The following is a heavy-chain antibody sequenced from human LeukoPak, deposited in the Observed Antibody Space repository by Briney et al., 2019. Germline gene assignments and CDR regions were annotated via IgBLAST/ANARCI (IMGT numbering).Heavy chain of an antibody. D-gene: IGHD5-24*01. Sequence: GGSLRLSCSASGFTFSSYAMSWVRQAPGKGLEWVSAIHYSGGSTYYADSVKGRFTISRDNSKNTLYLQMNSLRAEDTAVYYCAKVIREVDMSYDYWGQGALVTVSS. J-gene: IGHJ4*02. CDR1: GFTFSSYA. CDR2: IHYSGGST. V-gene: IGHV3-23*01. CDR3: AKVIREVDMSYDY.